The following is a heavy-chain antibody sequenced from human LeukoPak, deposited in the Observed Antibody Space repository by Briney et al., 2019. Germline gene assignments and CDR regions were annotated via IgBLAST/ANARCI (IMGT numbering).Heavy chain of an antibody. D-gene: IGHD2-15*01. J-gene: IGHJ4*02. CDR3: ARVKKGYSASYYFDY. CDR1: GFTFSSYA. Sequence: GGSLRLSCAASGFTFSSYAMSWVRQAPGKGLEWVAVISYDGSNKYYADSVKGRFTISRDNSKNTLYLQMNSLRAEDTAVYYCARVKKGYSASYYFDYWGQGTLVTVSS. V-gene: IGHV3-30-3*01. CDR2: ISYDGSNK.